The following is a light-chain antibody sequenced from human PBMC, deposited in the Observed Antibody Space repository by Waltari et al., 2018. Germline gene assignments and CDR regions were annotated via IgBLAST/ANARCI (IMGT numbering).Light chain of an antibody. CDR2: DAS. Sequence: EIVLTQSPAIVSLSPGERATLSCRARHRVGWYLAWYQQRPGQSPRLFIYDASNWATGIPARFSGSGSETDFTLTISSLEPEDFAVYYCQQRSTWPLTFGGGTRVEI. J-gene: IGKJ4*01. CDR1: HRVGWY. V-gene: IGKV3-11*01. CDR3: QQRSTWPLT.